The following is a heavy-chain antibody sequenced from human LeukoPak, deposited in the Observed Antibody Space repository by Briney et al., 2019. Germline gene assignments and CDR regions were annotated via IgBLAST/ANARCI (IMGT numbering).Heavy chain of an antibody. Sequence: PSETLSLTCTVSGYSISSGYYWAWLRQTPGKGLEWIGNIYHTGSTYYNPSLKSRVTISVDTSRNQFSLKLNSVTAADTAVYYCARADPVSYFDYWGQGTLVTVSS. CDR3: ARADPVSYFDY. CDR1: GYSISSGYY. CDR2: IYHTGST. J-gene: IGHJ4*02. V-gene: IGHV4-38-2*02.